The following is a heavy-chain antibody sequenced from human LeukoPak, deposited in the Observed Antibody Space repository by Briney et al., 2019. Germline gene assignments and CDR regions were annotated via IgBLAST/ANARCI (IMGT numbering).Heavy chain of an antibody. CDR1: GYTFTTYG. D-gene: IGHD6-13*01. V-gene: IGHV1-18*01. CDR2: ITTYNGDT. J-gene: IGHJ6*03. CDR3: ARSVAAAGTYYYYYYMDV. Sequence: GASVKVSCKASGYTFTTYGLSWVRQAPGQGLEWMGWITTYNGDTDYAQKLQGRVTMTADTSTSTAYMELSSLRSEDTAVYYCARSVAAAGTYYYYYYMDVWGKGTTVTISS.